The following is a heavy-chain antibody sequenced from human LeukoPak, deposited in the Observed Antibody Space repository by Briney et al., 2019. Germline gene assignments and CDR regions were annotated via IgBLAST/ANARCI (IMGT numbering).Heavy chain of an antibody. Sequence: PGGSLRLSCAASGFTFSSYSMNWVRQAPGKGLEWVSSISSSSSYIYYADSVKGRFTISRDNAKNSLYLQMNSLRAEDTAVYYCASGFCSGRGAFDIWGQGTMVTVSS. V-gene: IGHV3-21*01. D-gene: IGHD2-15*01. J-gene: IGHJ3*02. CDR1: GFTFSSYS. CDR3: ASGFCSGRGAFDI. CDR2: ISSSSSYI.